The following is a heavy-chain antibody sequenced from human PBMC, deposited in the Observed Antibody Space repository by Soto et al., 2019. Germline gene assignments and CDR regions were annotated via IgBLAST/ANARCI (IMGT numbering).Heavy chain of an antibody. CDR2: INPNSGGT. CDR3: ARDRGHYYDSSGYWHWFDP. D-gene: IGHD3-22*01. Sequence: QVQLVQSGAEVKKPGASVKVSCKASGYTFTGYYLHWVRQAPGQGLEWMGWINPNSGGTNYAQKFQGRVTMTRDTSISTAYMELSRLRSDDTAVYYCARDRGHYYDSSGYWHWFDPWGQGTLVTVSS. V-gene: IGHV1-2*02. J-gene: IGHJ5*02. CDR1: GYTFTGYY.